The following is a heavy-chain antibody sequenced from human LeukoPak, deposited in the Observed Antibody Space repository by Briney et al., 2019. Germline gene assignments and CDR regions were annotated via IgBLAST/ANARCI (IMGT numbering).Heavy chain of an antibody. CDR2: VIAIFGRV. J-gene: IGHJ4*02. CDR3: ARGELGDSSGFSFFDY. CDR1: RGTFSSYG. Sequence: SVKVSCKASRGTFSSYGISWVRQAPGQGHEWMGGVIAIFGRVKYGQKFQGRATITTDESTSTAYMELSSLASEDTGVYYCARGELGDSSGFSFFDYWGQGTLATVSS. V-gene: IGHV1-69*05. D-gene: IGHD3-22*01.